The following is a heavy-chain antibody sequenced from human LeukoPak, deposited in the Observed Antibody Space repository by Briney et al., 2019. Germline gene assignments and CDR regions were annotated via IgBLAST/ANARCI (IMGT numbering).Heavy chain of an antibody. D-gene: IGHD3-16*02. CDR1: GFTFSSYE. J-gene: IGHJ4*02. CDR3: AREINDYVWGSYRYIDY. CDR2: ISSSSSYI. V-gene: IGHV3-21*01. Sequence: GGSLRLSCAASGFTFSSYEMNWARQAPGKGLEWVSSISSSSSYIYYADSVKGRFTISRDNAKKSLYLQMNSLRAEDTAVYYCAREINDYVWGSYRYIDYWGQGTLVTVSS.